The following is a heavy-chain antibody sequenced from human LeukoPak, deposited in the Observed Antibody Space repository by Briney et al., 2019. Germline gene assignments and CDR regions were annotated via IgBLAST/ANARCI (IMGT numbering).Heavy chain of an antibody. D-gene: IGHD3-22*01. CDR1: GFTFSRNS. J-gene: IGHJ6*02. CDR3: ARFRYDSSGDYGMDV. Sequence: PGGSLRLSCAASGFTFSRNSMNWVRQAPGKGLEWVSSISRSSSYIYYADSVKGRFAISRDNAKNSLHLQMNSLRAEDTAVYYCARFRYDSSGDYGMDVWGQGTTVTVAS. CDR2: ISRSSSYI. V-gene: IGHV3-21*01.